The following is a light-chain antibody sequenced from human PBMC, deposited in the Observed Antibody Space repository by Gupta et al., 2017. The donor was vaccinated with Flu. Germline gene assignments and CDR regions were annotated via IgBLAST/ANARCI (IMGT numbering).Light chain of an antibody. Sequence: EIFLTQSPATLSLSSGERATLSCRASQSLRSYLAWYQQKPGQAPRLLIYDTSKRATGIPARFSGSGSGTDFTLTIDTLEPEDSAIYYCQQRSHWRFTFGQGTRLEI. CDR1: QSLRSY. CDR2: DTS. V-gene: IGKV3-11*01. CDR3: QQRSHWRFT. J-gene: IGKJ5*01.